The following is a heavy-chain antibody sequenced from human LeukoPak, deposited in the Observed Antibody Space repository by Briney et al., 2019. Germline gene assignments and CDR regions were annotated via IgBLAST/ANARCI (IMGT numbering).Heavy chain of an antibody. CDR2: IIPIFGTA. J-gene: IGHJ4*02. CDR3: ARGEEYYDFWSGYCLTADFDY. D-gene: IGHD3-3*01. V-gene: IGHV1-69*13. CDR1: GGTFSSYA. Sequence: ASVKVSCKASGGTFSSYAISWVRQAPGQGLEWMGGIIPIFGTANYAQKFQGRVTITADESTSTAYMELSSLRSEDTAVYYCARGEEYYDFWSGYCLTADFDYWGQGTLVTVSS.